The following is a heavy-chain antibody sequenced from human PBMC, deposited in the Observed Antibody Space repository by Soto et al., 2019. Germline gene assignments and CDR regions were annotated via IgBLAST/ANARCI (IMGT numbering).Heavy chain of an antibody. V-gene: IGHV3-23*01. CDR3: AKGGAAAGMGYFDL. CDR2: ISGSGGST. Sequence: EVQVLESGGGLVQPGGSLRLSCAASGFIFSTYAMSWVRQAPGKGLEWVSGISGSGGSTYYADSVKGRFTISRDNSKKTLFLQMSSLRAEDTAVYFCAKGGAAAGMGYFDLWGRGTLVTVSS. J-gene: IGHJ2*01. D-gene: IGHD6-13*01. CDR1: GFIFSTYA.